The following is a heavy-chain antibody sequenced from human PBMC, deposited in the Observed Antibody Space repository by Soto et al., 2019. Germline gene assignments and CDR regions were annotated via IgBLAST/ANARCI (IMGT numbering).Heavy chain of an antibody. D-gene: IGHD3-22*01. CDR1: GFTFSSNW. Sequence: GGSLRLSCVGSGFTFSSNWMTWVRQAPGKGLEWVGNIRQDGSEKNYVDSVKGRFTISRDNSKNTLYLQMNSLRAEDTAVYYCAKDQSSYDSSGYGLFDYWGQGTLVTVSS. CDR3: AKDQSSYDSSGYGLFDY. CDR2: IRQDGSEK. J-gene: IGHJ4*02. V-gene: IGHV3-7*05.